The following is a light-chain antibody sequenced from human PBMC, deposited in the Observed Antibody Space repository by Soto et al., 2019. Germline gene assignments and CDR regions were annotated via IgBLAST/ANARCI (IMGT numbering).Light chain of an antibody. CDR1: NIDTKS. Sequence: SYELTQPPSVSVAPGQTAKITCAGDNIDTKSMHWYQQRPGQAPVLVVHDDTDLAAGIPERFSGSKSGGTATLTISRVEGGDEADYYFQVWDIITYHVVFGGGTKLPVL. V-gene: IGLV3-21*02. CDR3: QVWDIITYHVV. J-gene: IGLJ2*01. CDR2: DDT.